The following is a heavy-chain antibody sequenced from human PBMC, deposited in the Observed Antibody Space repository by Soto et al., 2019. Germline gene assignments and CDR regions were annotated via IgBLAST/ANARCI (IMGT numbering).Heavy chain of an antibody. CDR2: INPSGGST. V-gene: IGHV1-46*01. J-gene: IGHJ4*02. Sequence: ASVKVSCKASGYTFTSYFMHWVRQAPGQGLEWMGIINPSGGSTSYAQKFQGRVTMTRDTSTSTVYMELSSLRSEDTAVFYCARQYCSGGSCYTLDYWGQGTLVTVSS. CDR1: GYTFTSYF. D-gene: IGHD2-15*01. CDR3: ARQYCSGGSCYTLDY.